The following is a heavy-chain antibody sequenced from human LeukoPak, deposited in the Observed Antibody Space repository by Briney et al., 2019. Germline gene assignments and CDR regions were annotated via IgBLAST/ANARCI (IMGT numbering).Heavy chain of an antibody. CDR1: GFTFSSYA. CDR3: AKSSGYSNMYYFDY. CDR2: ISGSGGST. J-gene: IGHJ4*02. Sequence: GGSLRLSCAASGFTFSSYAMSWVRQAPGKGLEWVSAISGSGGSTYYADSVKGRFPISRDNSKNTLYLQMNSLRAEDTAVYYCAKSSGYSNMYYFDYWGQGTLVTVSS. D-gene: IGHD6-13*01. V-gene: IGHV3-23*01.